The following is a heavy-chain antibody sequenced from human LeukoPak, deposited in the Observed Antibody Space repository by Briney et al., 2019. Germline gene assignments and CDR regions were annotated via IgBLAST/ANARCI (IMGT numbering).Heavy chain of an antibody. CDR2: INDSGSP. D-gene: IGHD2-2*01. Sequence: SETLSLTCTVSGGSISGSSYYWGWIRQSPGKGLEWIGEINDSGSPIYSPSLRSRLTISVDTSKNQFSVTLTSVTVADTAVYYCARGPHQHWPLGQFWGQGSLVTVSS. J-gene: IGHJ4*02. V-gene: IGHV4-39*02. CDR1: GGSISGSSYY. CDR3: ARGPHQHWPLGQF.